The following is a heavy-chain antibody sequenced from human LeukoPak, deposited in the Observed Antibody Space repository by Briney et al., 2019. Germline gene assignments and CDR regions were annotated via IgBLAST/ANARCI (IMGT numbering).Heavy chain of an antibody. D-gene: IGHD3-22*01. V-gene: IGHV4-4*02. CDR2: IYHSGST. CDR1: GGSISSSNW. J-gene: IGHJ4*02. CDR3: ARALYYYDSSGYYYGNFDY. Sequence: SETLSLTCAVSGGSISSSNWWSWVRQPPGKGLEWIGEIYHSGSTNYNPSLKSRVTISVDKSKNQFSLKLSSVTAADTAVYYCARALYYYDSSGYYYGNFDYWGQGTLVTVSS.